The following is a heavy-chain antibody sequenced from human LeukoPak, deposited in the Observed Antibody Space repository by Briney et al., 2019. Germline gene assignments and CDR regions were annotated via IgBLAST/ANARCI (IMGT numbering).Heavy chain of an antibody. Sequence: GGSLRLSCAVSGFTLSSYGMHWVRQALGKGLEWVAFIRYGGSNKYYADSVKGRFTVSRDNSKNTLSLQMNSLRAEDTAVYYCAKDGPPYFDYWGQGTLVTVSS. CDR2: IRYGGSNK. CDR1: GFTLSSYG. V-gene: IGHV3-30*02. J-gene: IGHJ4*02. CDR3: AKDGPPYFDY.